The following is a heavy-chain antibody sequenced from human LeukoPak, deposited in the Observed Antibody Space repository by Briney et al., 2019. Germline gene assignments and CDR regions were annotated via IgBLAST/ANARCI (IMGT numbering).Heavy chain of an antibody. CDR1: GGSISSYD. CDR2: IYYSGST. CDR3: ARLASGSYGPLTPFDY. J-gene: IGHJ4*02. V-gene: IGHV4-59*08. D-gene: IGHD1-26*01. Sequence: AETLSLTCTVSGGSISSYDWSWIRQPPGKGLEWIWDIYYSGSTNYNPSLKSRGTISVDTSQNQFSLRLSSVTAADPAVYYSARLASGSYGPLTPFDYWGQGTLVTVSS.